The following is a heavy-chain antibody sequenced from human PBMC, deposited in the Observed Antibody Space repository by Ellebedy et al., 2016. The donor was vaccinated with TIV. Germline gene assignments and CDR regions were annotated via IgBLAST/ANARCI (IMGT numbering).Heavy chain of an antibody. CDR2: INHSGST. CDR1: SGSFSGYY. J-gene: IGHJ6*03. D-gene: IGHD2-2*01. CDR3: ARARWYQLFYYYYYMDV. V-gene: IGHV4-34*01. Sequence: SETLSLXCAVYSGSFSGYYWSWIRQPPGKGLEWIGEINHSGSTNYNPSLKGRVTISVDTSKNQFSLKLSSVTAADTAVYYCARARWYQLFYYYYYMDVWGKGTTVTVSS.